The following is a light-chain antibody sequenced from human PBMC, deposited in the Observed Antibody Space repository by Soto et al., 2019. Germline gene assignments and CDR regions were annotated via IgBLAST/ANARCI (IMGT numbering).Light chain of an antibody. CDR1: SSDVGGYNY. Sequence: QSVLTQPASVSGSPGQSITISCTGTSSDVGGYNYVSWYQQHPGKAPKLMIYEVSNRPSGVSNRFSGAKSGNTASLPISGLQAEDEADYYFSSYTSSCTPYVFGTGTKLTVL. J-gene: IGLJ1*01. V-gene: IGLV2-14*01. CDR2: EVS. CDR3: SSYTSSCTPYV.